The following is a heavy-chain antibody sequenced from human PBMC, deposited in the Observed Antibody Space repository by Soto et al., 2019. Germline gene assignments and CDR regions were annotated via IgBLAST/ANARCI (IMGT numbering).Heavy chain of an antibody. Sequence: SLTISQTRTVADGSRSSGGYYRSRINKPPGKGLEWIGYIYYSGSTYYNPSLKSRVTISVDTSKNQFSLKLSSVTAADTAVYYCARDSGSPPPFYYYGMDVWGQGTTVTVSS. CDR3: ARDSGSPPPFYYYGMDV. CDR1: DGSRSSGGYY. J-gene: IGHJ6*02. CDR2: IYYSGST. V-gene: IGHV4-30-4*01. D-gene: IGHD5-12*01.